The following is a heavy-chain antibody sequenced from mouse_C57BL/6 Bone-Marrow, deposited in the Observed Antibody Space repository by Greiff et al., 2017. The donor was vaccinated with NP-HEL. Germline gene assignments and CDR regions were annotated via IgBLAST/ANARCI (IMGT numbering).Heavy chain of an antibody. V-gene: IGHV1-85*01. CDR3: ARDHSNYGWYFDY. J-gene: IGHJ2*01. Sequence: QVQLQQSGPELVKPGASVKLSCKASGYTFTRYDINWVKQRPGQGLEWIGWIYPRDGSTKYNEQFKGKATLTVATSSSTAYMELHSLTSEDSAVDFCARDHSNYGWYFDYWGQGTTLTVSS. CDR1: GYTFTRYD. CDR2: IYPRDGST. D-gene: IGHD2-5*01.